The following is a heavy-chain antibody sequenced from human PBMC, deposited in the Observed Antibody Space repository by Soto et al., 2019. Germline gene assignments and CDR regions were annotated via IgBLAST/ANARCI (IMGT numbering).Heavy chain of an antibody. V-gene: IGHV1-69*13. CDR3: ARGSSGWYNWFDP. Sequence: ASVKVSCKASGGTFSSYAISWVRQAPGQGLEWMGGIIPIFGTANYAQKFQGRVTITADESTSTAYMELSSLRSEDTTVYYCARGSSGWYNWFDPWGQGTLVTVSS. CDR2: IIPIFGTA. D-gene: IGHD6-19*01. CDR1: GGTFSSYA. J-gene: IGHJ5*02.